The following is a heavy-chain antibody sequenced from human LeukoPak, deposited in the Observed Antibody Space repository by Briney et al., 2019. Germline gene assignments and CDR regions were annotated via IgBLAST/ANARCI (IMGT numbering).Heavy chain of an antibody. Sequence: ASVKVSCKASGGTFSSYAINWVRQATGQGLEWMGWMNPNSGNTGYAQKFQGRVTITRNTSISTAYMELSSLRSEDTAVYYCARGLGRYVWGSYRYSPYYYYMDVWGKGTTVTVSS. CDR1: GGTFSSYA. J-gene: IGHJ6*03. V-gene: IGHV1-8*03. CDR3: ARGLGRYVWGSYRYSPYYYYMDV. CDR2: MNPNSGNT. D-gene: IGHD3-16*02.